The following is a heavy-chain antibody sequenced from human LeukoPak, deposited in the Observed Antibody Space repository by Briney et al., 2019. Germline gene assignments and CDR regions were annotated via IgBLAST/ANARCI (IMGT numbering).Heavy chain of an antibody. Sequence: SETLSLTCTVSGGSISSSSYYWGWIRQPPGKGLEWIGYIYYSGSTNYNPSLKSRVTISVDTSKNQFSLKLSSVTAADTAVYYCARGRAAAGNYFDYWGQGTLVTVSS. CDR3: ARGRAAAGNYFDY. V-gene: IGHV4-61*05. CDR2: IYYSGST. D-gene: IGHD6-13*01. CDR1: GGSISSSSYY. J-gene: IGHJ4*02.